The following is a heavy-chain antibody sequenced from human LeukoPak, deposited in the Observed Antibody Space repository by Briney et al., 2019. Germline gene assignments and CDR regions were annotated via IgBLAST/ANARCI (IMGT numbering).Heavy chain of an antibody. D-gene: IGHD3-9*01. CDR2: INPNSGGT. V-gene: IGHV1-2*04. Sequence: ASVKVSCKASGYTFTGYYMHWVRQAPGQGLEWMGWINPNSGGTNYAQKFQGWVTMTSDTSISTAHMGLSRLRSDDTAVYYCARATSYDILTGYYSYWFDPWGQGTLVTVSS. CDR3: ARATSYDILTGYYSYWFDP. J-gene: IGHJ5*02. CDR1: GYTFTGYY.